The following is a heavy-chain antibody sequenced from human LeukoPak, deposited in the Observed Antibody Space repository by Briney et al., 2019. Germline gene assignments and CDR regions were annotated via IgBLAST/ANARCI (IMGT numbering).Heavy chain of an antibody. D-gene: IGHD1-26*01. Sequence: ASVKVSCKASGYTFTGYYMHWVRQAPGQGLEWMGWIIPNSGATNYAQNSQGRVTMTRDTSISTAYMELDRLTSDDTAVYYCARQLGATSRDYWGQGTLVTVSS. CDR1: GYTFTGYY. CDR3: ARQLGATSRDY. J-gene: IGHJ4*02. V-gene: IGHV1-2*02. CDR2: IIPNSGAT.